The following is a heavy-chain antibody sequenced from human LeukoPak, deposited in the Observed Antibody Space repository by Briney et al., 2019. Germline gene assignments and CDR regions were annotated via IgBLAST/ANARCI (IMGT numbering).Heavy chain of an antibody. Sequence: GGSLRLSCVASGFTLSHSWMTWVRQAPGKGLEWVGHIKEDGSSQNYADSVKGRFTISRDNAKSSLHLQMNGLRAEDTAMYYCVKDSGWFHFDSWGQGTLVTVSS. CDR2: IKEDGSSQ. CDR3: VKDSGWFHFDS. D-gene: IGHD6-19*01. CDR1: GFTLSHSW. V-gene: IGHV3-7*03. J-gene: IGHJ4*02.